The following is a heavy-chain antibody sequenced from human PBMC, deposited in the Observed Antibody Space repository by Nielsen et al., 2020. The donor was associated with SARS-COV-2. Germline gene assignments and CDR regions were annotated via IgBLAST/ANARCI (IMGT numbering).Heavy chain of an antibody. CDR2: INSDGSST. CDR1: GFTFSSYW. V-gene: IGHV3-74*01. D-gene: IGHD3-16*01. Sequence: GESLKISCAASGFTFSSYWMHWVRQAPGKGLVWVSRINSDGSSTSYADSVKGRFTISRDNAKNTLYLQMNSLRAEDTAVYYCARDLRGGSYDWFDPWGQGTLVTVSS. J-gene: IGHJ5*02. CDR3: ARDLRGGSYDWFDP.